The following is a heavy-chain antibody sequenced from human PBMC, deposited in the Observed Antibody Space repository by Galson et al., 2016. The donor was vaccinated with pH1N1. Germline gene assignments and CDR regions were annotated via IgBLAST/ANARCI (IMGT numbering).Heavy chain of an antibody. CDR1: GHKFTSSW. CDR3: ARQNDYGDYRGDAFDI. CDR2: IYLGGSLI. V-gene: IGHV5-51*01. D-gene: IGHD4-17*01. Sequence: QSGAEVKKPGESLKISCKGSGHKFTSSWIGWVRQMPGKGLEWMGIIYLGGSLIRYRPSFQGQVTISADKSVNIVYLEWGSLKASDTAMYYCARQNDYGDYRGDAFDIWGQGTMVTFSS. J-gene: IGHJ3*02.